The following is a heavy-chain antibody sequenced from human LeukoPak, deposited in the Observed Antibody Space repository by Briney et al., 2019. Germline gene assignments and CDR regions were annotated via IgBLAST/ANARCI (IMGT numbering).Heavy chain of an antibody. Sequence: ASVKVSCKASGYTFTSYGISWVRQAPGQGLEWMGWISAYNGNTNYAQKLQGRVTMNTDTSTSTAYMELRSLRSDDTAVYYCARDAPRTMVVTSGWYFDLWGRGTLVAVSS. CDR3: ARDAPRTMVVTSGWYFDL. CDR1: GYTFTSYG. D-gene: IGHD2-21*02. J-gene: IGHJ2*01. V-gene: IGHV1-18*01. CDR2: ISAYNGNT.